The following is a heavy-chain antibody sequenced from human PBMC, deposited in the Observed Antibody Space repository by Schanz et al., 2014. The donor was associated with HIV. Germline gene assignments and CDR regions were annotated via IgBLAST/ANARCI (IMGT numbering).Heavy chain of an antibody. CDR2: INPNSGGT. D-gene: IGHD3-22*01. CDR1: GYTFTGYY. J-gene: IGHJ2*01. V-gene: IGHV1-2*02. Sequence: QLVQSGAEVKKPGASVKVSCKASGYTFTGYYMHWVRQAPGQGLEWMGWINPNSGGTNYAQKFQGRVTMTRDTSISTAYMELRRLRYDDTAVYYCAMGPDYYDSSAYYRVGLWYFDLWGRGTLVTVSS. CDR3: AMGPDYYDSSAYYRVGLWYFDL.